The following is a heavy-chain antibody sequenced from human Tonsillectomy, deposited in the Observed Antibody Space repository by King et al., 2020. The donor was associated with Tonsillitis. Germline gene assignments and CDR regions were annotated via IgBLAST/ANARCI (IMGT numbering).Heavy chain of an antibody. Sequence: VQLQESGPGLVKPSETLSLTCTVSGGSISSYYWSWIRQPPGKGLEWVGYIYYSGSTNYNPSLKSRVTISVDTSKNQFSLKLSSVTAADTAVYYCARLTVERFDPWGQGTLVTVSS. V-gene: IGHV4-59*08. CDR1: GGSISSYY. D-gene: IGHD4-23*01. CDR2: IYYSGST. J-gene: IGHJ5*02. CDR3: ARLTVERFDP.